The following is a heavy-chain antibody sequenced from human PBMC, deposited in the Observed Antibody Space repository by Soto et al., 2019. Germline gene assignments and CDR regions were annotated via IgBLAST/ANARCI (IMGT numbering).Heavy chain of an antibody. V-gene: IGHV4-59*08. Sequence: PSETLSLTCTVSGGSISSYYWSWIRQPPGKGLEWIGYIYYSGSTNYNPSLKSRVTISVDTSNNQFSLKLSSVTAADTAVYYCARTSRVYNWFDPWGQGTLVTVSS. CDR1: GGSISSYY. CDR3: ARTSRVYNWFDP. D-gene: IGHD2-8*01. J-gene: IGHJ5*02. CDR2: IYYSGST.